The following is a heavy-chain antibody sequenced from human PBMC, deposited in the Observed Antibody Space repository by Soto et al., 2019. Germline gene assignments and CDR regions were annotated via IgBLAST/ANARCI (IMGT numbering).Heavy chain of an antibody. D-gene: IGHD2-2*01. V-gene: IGHV3-33*08. CDR2: IWYDGSNK. CDR3: ARGRYCSSTSCYGWFDP. Sequence: QVQLVESGGGVVQPGRSLRLSCAASGFPFTSYGMHWVRQAPGKGLEWVAVIWYDGSNKYYADSVKGRFTISRDNSKNTLYLQMNSLRAEDTAVYYCARGRYCSSTSCYGWFDPWGQGTLVTVSS. CDR1: GFPFTSYG. J-gene: IGHJ5*02.